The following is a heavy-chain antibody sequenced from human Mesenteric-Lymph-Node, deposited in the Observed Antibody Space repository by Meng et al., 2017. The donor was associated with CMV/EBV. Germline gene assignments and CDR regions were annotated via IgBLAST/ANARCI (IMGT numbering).Heavy chain of an antibody. V-gene: IGHV4-34*01. Sequence: QGQLQQWGAGLLKPSETLSLTCAVYGGSFSGYYWSWIHQPSGKGLEWIGEINHSGSTNYNPSLKSRVTISVDTSKNQFSLKLSSVTAADTAVYYCARHQRWLKSEGGFNYWGQGTLVTVSS. D-gene: IGHD4-23*01. CDR3: ARHQRWLKSEGGFNY. J-gene: IGHJ4*02. CDR1: GGSFSGYY. CDR2: INHSGST.